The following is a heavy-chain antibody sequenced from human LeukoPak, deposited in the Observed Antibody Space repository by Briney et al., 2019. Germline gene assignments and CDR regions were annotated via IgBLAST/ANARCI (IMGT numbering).Heavy chain of an antibody. CDR3: ARDPTYYYYSSGSSDY. Sequence: SGGSLRLSCAASGFTLSSYYMSWVRQAPGKGLEWVSVIYSGGSTYYPDSLKGRFTISRDNSKNTLYIQMNSLRAEDTAVYYCARDPTYYYYSSGSSDYWGQGTLVTVSS. D-gene: IGHD3-22*01. CDR1: GFTLSSYY. J-gene: IGHJ4*02. V-gene: IGHV3-53*01. CDR2: IYSGGST.